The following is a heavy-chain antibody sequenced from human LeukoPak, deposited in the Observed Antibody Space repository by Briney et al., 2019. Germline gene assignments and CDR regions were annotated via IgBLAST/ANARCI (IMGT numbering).Heavy chain of an antibody. CDR3: SRGLDSRKLGY. V-gene: IGHV4-31*03. Sequence: PSQTLSLTCTVSGASFSSGDQYWNWIRQSPGKGLEWIGSIHPSGMSYNNPPLESRVTISIDTSKNQFSLNLNSVTAADTAVYFCSRGLDSRKLGYWGQGTLVTVSS. D-gene: IGHD3-22*01. CDR2: IHPSGMS. CDR1: GASFSSGDQY. J-gene: IGHJ4*02.